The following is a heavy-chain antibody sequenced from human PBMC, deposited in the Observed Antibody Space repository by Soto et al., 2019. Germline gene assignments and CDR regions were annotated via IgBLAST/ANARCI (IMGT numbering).Heavy chain of an antibody. CDR2: IYYNGST. D-gene: IGHD3-10*01. CDR1: GGSISSYY. V-gene: IGHV4-59*01. CDR3: ARGSGYSQSPLDC. Sequence: QVQLQESGPGLVKPSETLSLTCTVSGGSISSYYWSWIRQPPGKGLECIGYIYYNGSTNSNPSLKSRVTISVDTSKNQFSLKLSSVTAADTAVYYCARGSGYSQSPLDCWGQGTLVTVSS. J-gene: IGHJ4*02.